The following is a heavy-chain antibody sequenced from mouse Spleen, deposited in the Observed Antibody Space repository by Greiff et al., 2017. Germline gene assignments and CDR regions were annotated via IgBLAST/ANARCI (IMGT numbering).Heavy chain of an antibody. J-gene: IGHJ1*01. CDR2: INPSNGGT. D-gene: IGHD2-4*01. CDR3: ARGGDEYDGGDWYFDV. Sequence: QVQLQQPGTELVKPGASVKLSCKASGYTFTSYWMHWVKQRPGQGLEWIGNINPSNGGTNYNEKFKSKATLTVDKSSSTAYMQLSSLTSEDSAVYYCARGGDEYDGGDWYFDVWGAGTTVTVSS. CDR1: GYTFTSYW. V-gene: IGHV1-53*01.